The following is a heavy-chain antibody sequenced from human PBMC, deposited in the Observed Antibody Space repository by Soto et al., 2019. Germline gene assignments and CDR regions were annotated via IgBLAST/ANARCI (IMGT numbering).Heavy chain of an antibody. D-gene: IGHD6-6*01. J-gene: IGHJ4*02. V-gene: IGHV3-30*09. CDR3: AREAGPGGPSSHDY. Sequence: QVQLVESGGGVAQTGTSLRLSCAASGFTLSCCAMHWVRQAPGKGREWVAFISYDGRNVFYAESVKGRFAIARDNSRNTLYLQMNNLRADDTAVYYCAREAGPGGPSSHDYWGQGTLVTVSS. CDR1: GFTLSCCA. CDR2: ISYDGRNV.